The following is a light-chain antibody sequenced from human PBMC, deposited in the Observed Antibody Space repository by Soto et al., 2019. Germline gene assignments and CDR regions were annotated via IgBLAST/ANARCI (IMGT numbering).Light chain of an antibody. Sequence: DIQMTQSPSTLSASVGDRATITCRASQSISSWLAWYQQKPGKAPKLLXYDASSLESGVPSRLCGSGSGTELTLTISSLQTDDFATYYCQQYNSYSPWTFGQGTKVDI. CDR2: DAS. J-gene: IGKJ1*01. V-gene: IGKV1-5*01. CDR1: QSISSW. CDR3: QQYNSYSPWT.